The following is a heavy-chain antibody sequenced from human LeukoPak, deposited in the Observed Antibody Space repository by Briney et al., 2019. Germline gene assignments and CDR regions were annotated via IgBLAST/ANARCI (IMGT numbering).Heavy chain of an antibody. CDR1: GFTFSSYE. J-gene: IGHJ4*02. CDR3: ARDFVMPQRTPTTVTTLYYFDY. Sequence: QPGGSLRLSCAASGFTFSSYEMNWVRQAPGKGLEWVSYISSSGSTIYYADSVKGRFTISRDNAKNSLYLQMNSLRAEDTAVYYCARDFVMPQRTPTTVTTLYYFDYWGQGTLVTVSS. CDR2: ISSSGSTI. D-gene: IGHD4-11*01. V-gene: IGHV3-48*03.